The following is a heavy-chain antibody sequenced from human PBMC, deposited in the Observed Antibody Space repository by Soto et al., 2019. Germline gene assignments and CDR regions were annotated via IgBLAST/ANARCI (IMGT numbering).Heavy chain of an antibody. CDR1: GYTFTSYG. D-gene: IGHD4-4*01. CDR3: ARDPPRGTTVTPRWGVVVIPFDY. V-gene: IGHV1-18*04. J-gene: IGHJ4*02. CDR2: ISAYNGNT. Sequence: ASVKVSCKASGYTFTSYGISWVRQAPGQGLEWMGWISAYNGNTNYAQKLQGRVTMTTDTSTSTAYMELRSLRSDDTAVYYCARDPPRGTTVTPRWGVVVIPFDYWGQETLVTVSS.